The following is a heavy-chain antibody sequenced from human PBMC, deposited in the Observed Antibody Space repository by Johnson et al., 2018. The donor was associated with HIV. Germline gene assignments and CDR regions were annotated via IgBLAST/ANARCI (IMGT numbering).Heavy chain of an antibody. CDR1: GFKFSNYG. CDR2: IRYDGGNK. D-gene: IGHD3-16*02. J-gene: IGHJ3*02. Sequence: QVQLVESGGGVVQPGGSLRLSCAASGFKFSNYGMHWVRQAPGRGLEWVAFIRYDGGNKYYADSVKGRFTISRDNAKNSLYLQMNSLRAEDTALYYCARGSDPFGGVIVNGAFDIWGQGTMV. V-gene: IGHV3-30*02. CDR3: ARGSDPFGGVIVNGAFDI.